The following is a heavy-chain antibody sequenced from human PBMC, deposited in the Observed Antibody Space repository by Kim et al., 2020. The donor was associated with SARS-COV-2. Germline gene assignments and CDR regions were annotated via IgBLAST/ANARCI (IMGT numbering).Heavy chain of an antibody. CDR1: GFTFSSYG. Sequence: GGSLRLSCAASGFTFSSYGMHWVRQAPGKGLEWVAVISYDGSNKYYAYSVKGRFTISRDNSKNTLYLQMNSLRAEDTAVYYCARDIRSSWYYYYYYGMDVWGQGTTVTVSS. D-gene: IGHD2-2*01. V-gene: IGHV3-33*05. J-gene: IGHJ6*02. CDR3: ARDIRSSWYYYYYYGMDV. CDR2: ISYDGSNK.